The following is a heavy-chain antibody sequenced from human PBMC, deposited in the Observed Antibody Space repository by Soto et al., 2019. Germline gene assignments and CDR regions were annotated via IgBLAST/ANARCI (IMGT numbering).Heavy chain of an antibody. CDR2: IVSGSGNT. D-gene: IGHD6-19*01. J-gene: IGHJ6*02. Sequence: SVKVSCNASGFTFTRSAVQWVRQARGQRLEWIGWIVSGSGNTIYAQKLRERVSISRDMSTSTAYMELSSLRSEDTAVYYCAAQGTIGVYYYGMDVWGQGTTVSVSS. CDR3: AAQGTIGVYYYGMDV. CDR1: GFTFTRSA. V-gene: IGHV1-58*01.